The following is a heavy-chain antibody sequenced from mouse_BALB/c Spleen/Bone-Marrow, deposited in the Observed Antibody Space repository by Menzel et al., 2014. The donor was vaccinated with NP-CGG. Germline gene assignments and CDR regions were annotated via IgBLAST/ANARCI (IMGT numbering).Heavy chain of an antibody. CDR2: IYPYNGGT. V-gene: IGHV1S29*02. J-gene: IGHJ2*01. Sequence: EVQLQQSGPELVKPGASVKISCKASGYTFTDYNMHWVKQSHGKSLEWIGYIYPYNGGTGYNQKFKSKATLTVDNSSSTAYMELRSLTSEDSAVYYSATRIITTAGYWGQGTTLTVSS. CDR1: GYTFTDYN. D-gene: IGHD1-2*01. CDR3: ATRIITTAGY.